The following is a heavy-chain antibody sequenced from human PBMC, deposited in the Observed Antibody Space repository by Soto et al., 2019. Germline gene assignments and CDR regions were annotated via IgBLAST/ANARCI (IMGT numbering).Heavy chain of an antibody. CDR1: GFTFSSYA. V-gene: IGHV3-23*01. CDR2: ISGSGGST. D-gene: IGHD3-16*02. CDR3: AKTLRLGELSLYRRADFDY. J-gene: IGHJ4*02. Sequence: GGSLRLSCAASGFTFSSYAMSWVRQAPGKGLEWVSAISGSGGSTYYADSVKGRFTISRDNSKNTLYLQMNSLRAEDTAVYYCAKTLRLGELSLYRRADFDYWGQGTLVTVSS.